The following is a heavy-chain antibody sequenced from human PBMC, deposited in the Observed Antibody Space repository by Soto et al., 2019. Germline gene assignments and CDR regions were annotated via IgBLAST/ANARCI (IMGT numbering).Heavy chain of an antibody. CDR1: GYTFTSYG. D-gene: IGHD1-7*01. J-gene: IGHJ5*02. CDR3: ARGGPLYNWNYGAGKNWFDP. V-gene: IGHV1-18*01. Sequence: QVQLVQSGAEVKKPGASVKVSCKASGYTFTSYGISWVRQAPGQGLEWMGWISAYNGNTNYAQKLQGRVTMTTDTATSTAYMELRSLRSDDTAVYYCARGGPLYNWNYGAGKNWFDPWGQGTLVTVSS. CDR2: ISAYNGNT.